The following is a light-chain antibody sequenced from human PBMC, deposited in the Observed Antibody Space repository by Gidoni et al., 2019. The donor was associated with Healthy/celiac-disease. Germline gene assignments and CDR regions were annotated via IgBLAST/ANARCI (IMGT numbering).Light chain of an antibody. CDR1: QSISSY. J-gene: IGKJ4*01. CDR3: QQSYSTPPLT. Sequence: DTQMTQSPSSLSASVGDRVTITCRASQSISSYLNWYQQKPGKAHKLLIYAASSVQSGVPSRFSGSGSGTDFTLTISSLQPEDFATYYCQQSYSTPPLTFXGXTKVEIK. CDR2: AAS. V-gene: IGKV1-39*01.